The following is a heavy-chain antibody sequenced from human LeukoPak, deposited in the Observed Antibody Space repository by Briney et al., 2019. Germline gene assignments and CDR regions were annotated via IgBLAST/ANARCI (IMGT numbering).Heavy chain of an antibody. J-gene: IGHJ3*02. CDR3: SSFGNWGRAAFDI. D-gene: IGHD7-27*01. CDR2: IYYNGNT. Sequence: SSETLSLTCTVSGGSISTYYWNWIRQPPGKGLEWIGYIYYNGNTNYNPSIKSRVTISIDTSKNQFSLKLTSVTAADTAVYYCSSFGNWGRAAFDIWGQGTMISVPS. V-gene: IGHV4-59*01. CDR1: GGSISTYY.